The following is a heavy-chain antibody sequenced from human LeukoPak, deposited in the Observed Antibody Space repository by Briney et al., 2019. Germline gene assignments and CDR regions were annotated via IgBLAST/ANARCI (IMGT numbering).Heavy chain of an antibody. D-gene: IGHD2-2*01. V-gene: IGHV1-2*02. Sequence: ASVKVSCKASGYTFTGYYMHWARQAPGQGLEWMGWINPNSGGTNYAQKFQGRVTMTRDTSISTAYMELSRLRSDDTAVYYCATGYCSSTSCLRFDYWGQGTLVTVSS. CDR1: GYTFTGYY. J-gene: IGHJ4*02. CDR3: ATGYCSSTSCLRFDY. CDR2: INPNSGGT.